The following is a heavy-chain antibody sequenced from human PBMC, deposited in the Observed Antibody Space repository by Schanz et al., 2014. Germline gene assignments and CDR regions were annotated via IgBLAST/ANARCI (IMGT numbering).Heavy chain of an antibody. CDR3: AKAEYDILTDSYPRLGP. V-gene: IGHV1-18*01. Sequence: QAQLVQPGAEENQPGASLSVSCKASGYTFTTYAMSWVRQAPGQGLEWVGWISVYTGNTKYGQKVQGRVTMTADTSTNTAYMELRSLRSDDTAVYYCAKAEYDILTDSYPRLGPWGHGTLVAVST. CDR2: ISVYTGNT. J-gene: IGHJ5*02. CDR1: GYTFTTYA. D-gene: IGHD3-9*01.